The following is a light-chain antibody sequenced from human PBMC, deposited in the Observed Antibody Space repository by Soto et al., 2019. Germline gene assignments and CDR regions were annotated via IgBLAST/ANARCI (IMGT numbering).Light chain of an antibody. CDR1: QSVSSNH. Sequence: DIVLTQSPGTLSLSPGERATLSCRASQSVSSNHLAWYQQKPGQAPRRLIYGGSSRATGIPVRFSGSGSETDFTLTITRLEPEDFAVYYCQQYSSSRTFGQGTKVDIK. J-gene: IGKJ1*01. CDR3: QQYSSSRT. V-gene: IGKV3-20*01. CDR2: GGS.